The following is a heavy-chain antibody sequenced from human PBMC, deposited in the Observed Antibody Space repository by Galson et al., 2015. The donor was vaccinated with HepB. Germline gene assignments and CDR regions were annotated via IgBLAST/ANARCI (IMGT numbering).Heavy chain of an antibody. V-gene: IGHV3-30-3*01. CDR3: ASLIIPHALNI. Sequence: SLRLSCAASGFIFGYYAMHWVRQAPGKGLEWVAVISFDGSDKYYADSVKGRFTISRDNSKDTMYLQMNSLSPEDTAVYYCASLIIPHALNIWGRGTMVTVSS. CDR1: GFIFGYYA. CDR2: ISFDGSDK. J-gene: IGHJ3*02. D-gene: IGHD2-21*01.